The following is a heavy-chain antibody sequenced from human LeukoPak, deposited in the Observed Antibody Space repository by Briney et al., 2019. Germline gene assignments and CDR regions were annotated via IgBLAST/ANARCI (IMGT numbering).Heavy chain of an antibody. D-gene: IGHD6-6*01. CDR2: ISGSGGST. CDR1: GFTFSSYD. CDR3: AELRGAARPYYFDY. J-gene: IGHJ4*02. V-gene: IGHV3-23*01. Sequence: PGGSLRLSCAACGFTFSSYDMHWVRQATGKGLEWVSAISGSGGSTYYADSVKGRFTISRDNSKNTLYLQMNSLRAEDTAVYYCAELRGAARPYYFDYWGQGTLVTVSS.